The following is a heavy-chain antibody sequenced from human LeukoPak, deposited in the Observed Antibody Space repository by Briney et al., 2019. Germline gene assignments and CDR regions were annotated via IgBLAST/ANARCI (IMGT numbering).Heavy chain of an antibody. CDR3: ARVGRCSSTSCPHHDAFDI. Sequence: GASVKVSCKASGYTFTSYGISWVQQAPGQGLEWMGWISAYNGNTNYAQKLQGRVTMTTDTSTSTAYMELRSLRSDDTAVYYCARVGRCSSTSCPHHDAFDIWGQGTMVTVSS. D-gene: IGHD2-2*01. CDR2: ISAYNGNT. V-gene: IGHV1-18*01. CDR1: GYTFTSYG. J-gene: IGHJ3*02.